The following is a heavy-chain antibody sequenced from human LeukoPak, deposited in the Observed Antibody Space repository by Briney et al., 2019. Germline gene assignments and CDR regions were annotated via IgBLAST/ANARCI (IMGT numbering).Heavy chain of an antibody. J-gene: IGHJ4*02. CDR1: GGSISNYF. CDR3: ARHGTSSNVDY. CDR2: IYYSGST. Sequence: PSETLSLTCTVSGGSISNYFWSWIRQPPGKGLEWIGYIYYSGSTTYNPSLKSRVTISVDTSKNQFSLKLSSVTAADTAVYYCARHGTSSNVDYWGQGTLVTVSS. D-gene: IGHD2-2*01. V-gene: IGHV4-59*08.